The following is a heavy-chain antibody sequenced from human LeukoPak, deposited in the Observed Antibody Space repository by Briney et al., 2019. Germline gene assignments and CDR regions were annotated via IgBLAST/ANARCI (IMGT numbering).Heavy chain of an antibody. CDR2: ISSSSTTI. CDR1: GFIFSSYS. CDR3: ARAYSERYGLGYYYMDV. V-gene: IGHV3-48*04. Sequence: GGSLRLSCAASGFIFSSYSMNWVRQAPGKGLEWVSYISSSSTTIYYADSVKGRFTISRDNAKKSVYLQMNSLRAEDTAVYYCARAYSERYGLGYYYMDVWGKGTTVTISS. D-gene: IGHD1-26*01. J-gene: IGHJ6*03.